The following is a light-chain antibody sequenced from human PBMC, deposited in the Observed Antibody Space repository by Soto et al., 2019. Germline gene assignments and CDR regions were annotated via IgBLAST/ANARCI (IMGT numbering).Light chain of an antibody. Sequence: EIVLTQSPGTLSLSPGERATLSSRASQSVSSSYLAWYQQKPGQAPRLLIYGASSRATGIPDRFSGSGSGTDFTLTISRLEPEDFAVYYCQRYGSSPLFTFGPGTKVDI. V-gene: IGKV3-20*01. J-gene: IGKJ3*01. CDR3: QRYGSSPLFT. CDR1: QSVSSSY. CDR2: GAS.